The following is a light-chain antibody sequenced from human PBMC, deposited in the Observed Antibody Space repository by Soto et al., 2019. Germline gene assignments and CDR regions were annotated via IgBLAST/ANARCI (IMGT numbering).Light chain of an antibody. Sequence: ERVVRQSQGLVSESQGERVTLSCRASQSVISSYLAWYQQKPGQAPRLLIYGASSRATGIPDRFSGSGSGTDFTLTISILEPEDFAVYYCQEYGSSPSAFGQGTRLEIK. CDR3: QEYGSSPSA. CDR1: QSVISSY. J-gene: IGKJ5*01. CDR2: GAS. V-gene: IGKV3-20*01.